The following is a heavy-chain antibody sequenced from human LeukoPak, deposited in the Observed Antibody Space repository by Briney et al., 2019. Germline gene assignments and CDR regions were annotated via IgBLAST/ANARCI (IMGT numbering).Heavy chain of an antibody. D-gene: IGHD3-22*01. Sequence: SETLSLTCAVYGGSFSGYYWSWIRQPPGKGLEWIGEINHSGSTNYNASLKSRVTISLDTSKNQFSLKLSSVTAADTAVYYCARVAMAENYYDSSGYFDYWGQGTLVTVSS. V-gene: IGHV4-34*01. J-gene: IGHJ4*02. CDR2: INHSGST. CDR1: GGSFSGYY. CDR3: ARVAMAENYYDSSGYFDY.